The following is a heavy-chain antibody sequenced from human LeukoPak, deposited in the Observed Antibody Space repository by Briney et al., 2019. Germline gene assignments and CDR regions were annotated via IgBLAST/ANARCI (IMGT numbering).Heavy chain of an antibody. CDR3: ARSSGYYYFDY. D-gene: IGHD3-22*01. Sequence: SETLSLTCTVSGGSISSYYWSWIRQPPGKGLEWIGYIYYSGNTNYNPSLKSRVTISVDTSKNQFSLKLSSVTAADTAVYYCARSSGYYYFDYWGQGTLDTVSS. J-gene: IGHJ4*02. CDR2: IYYSGNT. V-gene: IGHV4-59*01. CDR1: GGSISSYY.